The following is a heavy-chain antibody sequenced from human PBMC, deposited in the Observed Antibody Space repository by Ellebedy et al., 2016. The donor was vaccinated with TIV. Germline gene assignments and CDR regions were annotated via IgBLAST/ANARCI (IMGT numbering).Heavy chain of an antibody. CDR3: PTWSNWGRFDY. Sequence: GGSLRLXXAASGFTFNTYSMHWAHQAPGKGLEWVSSISGSRTYIFYADSVKGRFTISRDNTKNSLDLQMNSLRAEDTAVYYCPTWSNWGRFDYWGQGTLVTVSS. CDR1: GFTFNTYS. J-gene: IGHJ4*02. V-gene: IGHV3-21*01. CDR2: ISGSRTYI. D-gene: IGHD1-1*01.